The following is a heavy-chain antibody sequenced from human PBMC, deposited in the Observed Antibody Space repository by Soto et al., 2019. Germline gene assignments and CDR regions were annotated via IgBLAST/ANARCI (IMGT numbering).Heavy chain of an antibody. V-gene: IGHV3-74*01. Sequence: PGGSLRLSCAASGFTFSSYWMHWVRQAPGKGLVWVSRISGDGSSTTYADSVKGRFIISRDNAKNTLYLQMNSLRVEDTAVYYCTRPRYDGSGTPFDHWGQGTLVTVSS. D-gene: IGHD3-22*01. CDR3: TRPRYDGSGTPFDH. CDR2: ISGDGSST. J-gene: IGHJ4*02. CDR1: GFTFSSYW.